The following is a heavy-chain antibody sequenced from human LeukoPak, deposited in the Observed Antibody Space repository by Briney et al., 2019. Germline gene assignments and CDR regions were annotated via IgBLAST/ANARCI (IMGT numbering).Heavy chain of an antibody. CDR1: GFTFSSYS. CDR2: ISSSSSTI. V-gene: IGHV3-48*01. J-gene: IGHJ3*02. CDR3: ARATRGMVYAYNAFDI. Sequence: GGSLRLSCAASGFTFSSYSMNWVRQAPGKGLEWVPYISSSSSTIYYADSVKGRFTISRDNAKNSLYLQMNSLRAEDTAVYYCARATRGMVYAYNAFDIWGQGTMVTVSS. D-gene: IGHD2-8*01.